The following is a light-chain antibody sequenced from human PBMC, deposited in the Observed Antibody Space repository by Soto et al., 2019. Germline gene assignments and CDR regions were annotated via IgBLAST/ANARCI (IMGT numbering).Light chain of an antibody. J-gene: IGKJ1*01. V-gene: IGKV1-5*03. CDR3: QQDCSYSTWT. CDR1: QSIGSW. CDR2: KAS. Sequence: DIQMTQSPSTLSASVGDRVTITCRASQSIGSWLAWYQQKPGKAPKLLIYKASSLESGVPSRFSGSGSGTEFTLTISSLQPDDFASYYCQQDCSYSTWTFGQGTKVEIK.